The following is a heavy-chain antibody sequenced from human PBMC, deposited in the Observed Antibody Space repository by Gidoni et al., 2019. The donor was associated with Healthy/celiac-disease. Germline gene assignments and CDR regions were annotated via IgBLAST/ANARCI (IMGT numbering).Heavy chain of an antibody. CDR2: ISWNSGSI. CDR3: AKGRRYYYDSSGYFQPYYFDY. Sequence: EVQLVESGGGLVQPGRSLRLSCAASGFTFDDYAMHWVRQAPGKGLEWVSGISWNSGSIGYADSVKGRFTISRDNAKNSLYLQMNSLRAEDTALYYCAKGRRYYYDSSGYFQPYYFDYWGQGTLVTVSS. CDR1: GFTFDDYA. D-gene: IGHD3-22*01. V-gene: IGHV3-9*01. J-gene: IGHJ4*02.